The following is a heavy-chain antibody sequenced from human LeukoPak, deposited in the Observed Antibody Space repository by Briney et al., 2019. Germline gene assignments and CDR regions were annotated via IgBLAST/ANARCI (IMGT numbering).Heavy chain of an antibody. V-gene: IGHV4-59*01. J-gene: IGHJ4*02. CDR3: GCGQMVTTIDY. CDR1: GGSISSYY. D-gene: IGHD4-17*01. CDR2: IYYSEST. Sequence: SETLPLTCTVSGGSISSYYWSWIRQPPGMGLEWIGNIYYSESTNYNPSLKSRVTISVDTSKKQFSLKLSSVTAADTAVYYCGCGQMVTTIDYWGQGTLVTVSS.